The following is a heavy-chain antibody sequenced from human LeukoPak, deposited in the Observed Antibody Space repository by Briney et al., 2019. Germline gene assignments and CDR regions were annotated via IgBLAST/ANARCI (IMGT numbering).Heavy chain of an antibody. V-gene: IGHV3-53*01. Sequence: GGSLRLSCAVSRFTVISNYMNWVRQAQEKGLEWVSLIYRSGITYYADSSKGRFTIPSDNSKNTPYRHMNSLRAEDTAVYYCARLDTDVTLFDYWGQGTLVTVSS. CDR3: ARLDTDVTLFDY. CDR2: IYRSGIT. CDR1: RFTVISNY. J-gene: IGHJ4*02.